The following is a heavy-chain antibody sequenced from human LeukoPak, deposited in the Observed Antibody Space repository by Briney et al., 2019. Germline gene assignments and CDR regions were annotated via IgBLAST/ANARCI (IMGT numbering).Heavy chain of an antibody. CDR1: GFTFGDYT. Sequence: PGRSLRLSCTASGFTFGDYTMSWVRQAPGKGLEWVGFIRSKAYGGTTEYAASVKGRFTISRDDSKSIAYLQMSSLKTEDTAVYYCTRDQGRRDRWYYYNYMDVWGKGTTVTVSS. D-gene: IGHD6-13*01. CDR2: IRSKAYGGTT. V-gene: IGHV3-49*04. J-gene: IGHJ6*03. CDR3: TRDQGRRDRWYYYNYMDV.